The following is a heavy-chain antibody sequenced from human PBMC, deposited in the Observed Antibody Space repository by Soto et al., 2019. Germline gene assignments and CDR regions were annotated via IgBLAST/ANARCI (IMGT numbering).Heavy chain of an antibody. CDR1: CGSIISINW. J-gene: IGHJ6*02. D-gene: IGHD1-26*01. V-gene: IGHV4-4*02. CDR3: ARDGKEIYYYYGTDV. CDR2: IYHIVST. Sequence: SETRSLTCAVPCGSIISINWWSWVRQPPGKGLEWIGEIYHIVSTXXNPSLKSXXIISVGKSNKRFSLKXISVTAADTAVYYCARDGKEIYYYYGTDVWGQGTTVX.